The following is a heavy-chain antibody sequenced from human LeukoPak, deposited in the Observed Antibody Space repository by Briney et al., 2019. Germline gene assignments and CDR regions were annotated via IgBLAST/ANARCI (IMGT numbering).Heavy chain of an antibody. Sequence: ASVTVSCKASGYTFTGYYMHWVRQAPGQGLEWMGWINPNSGGTNYAQKFQGRVTMTRDTSISTAYMELSRLRSDDTAVYYCARDLRLITMVRGAPGYWGQGTLVTVSS. CDR3: ARDLRLITMVRGAPGY. CDR1: GYTFTGYY. J-gene: IGHJ4*02. CDR2: INPNSGGT. D-gene: IGHD3-10*01. V-gene: IGHV1-2*02.